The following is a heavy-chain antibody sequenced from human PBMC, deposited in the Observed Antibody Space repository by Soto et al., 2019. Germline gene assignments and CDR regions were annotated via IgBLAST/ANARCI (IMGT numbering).Heavy chain of an antibody. J-gene: IGHJ4*02. D-gene: IGHD6-13*01. V-gene: IGHV1-3*01. CDR2: INAGNGNT. CDR3: ARPHFSSSYYFDY. Sequence: ASEKVSCKASGYTFTSYAMHWVRQAPGQRLEWMGRINAGNGNTKYSQKFQGRVTITRDTSASTAYMELSSLRSEDTAVYYCARPHFSSSYYFDYWGQGTLVTVSS. CDR1: GYTFTSYA.